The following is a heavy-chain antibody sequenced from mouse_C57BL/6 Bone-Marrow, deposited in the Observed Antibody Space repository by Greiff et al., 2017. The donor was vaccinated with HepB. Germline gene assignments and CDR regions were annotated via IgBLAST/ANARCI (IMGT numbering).Heavy chain of an antibody. J-gene: IGHJ4*01. CDR1: GFTFTDYY. CDR2: IRNKANGYTT. CDR3: ARYYYGSQYYYAMDY. Sequence: EVQVVESGGGLVQPGGSLSLSCAASGFTFTDYYMSWVRQPPGKALEWLGFIRNKANGYTTEYSASVKGRFTISRDNSQSILYLQMNALRAEDSATYYCARYYYGSQYYYAMDYWGQGTSVTVSS. V-gene: IGHV7-3*01. D-gene: IGHD1-1*01.